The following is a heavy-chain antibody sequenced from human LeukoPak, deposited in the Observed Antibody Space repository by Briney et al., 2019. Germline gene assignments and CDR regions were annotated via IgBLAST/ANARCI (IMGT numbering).Heavy chain of an antibody. J-gene: IGHJ6*02. V-gene: IGHV3-30*18. Sequence: VAVISYDGSNKYYSDSVKGRFTISRDNSKNTLYLQMNSLRAEDTAVYYCAKDLTYYYGMDVWGQGTTVTVSS. CDR3: AKDLTYYYGMDV. CDR2: ISYDGSNK. D-gene: IGHD3-16*01.